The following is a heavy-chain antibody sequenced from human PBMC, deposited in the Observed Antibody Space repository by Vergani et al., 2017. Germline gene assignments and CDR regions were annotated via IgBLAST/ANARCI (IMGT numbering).Heavy chain of an antibody. J-gene: IGHJ6*02. CDR3: ARDSAVLRYFYWPRGGYGMDV. CDR2: INPNSGGT. D-gene: IGHD3-9*01. CDR1: GYTFTGYY. Sequence: QVQLVQSGAEVKKPGASVKVSCKASGYTFTGYYMHWVRQAPGQGLEWMGWINPNSGGTNYAQKFQGRVTMTRDTSTSTAYMELSRLRSDDTAVYYCARDSAVLRYFYWPRGGYGMDVWGQGTTVTVSS. V-gene: IGHV1-2*02.